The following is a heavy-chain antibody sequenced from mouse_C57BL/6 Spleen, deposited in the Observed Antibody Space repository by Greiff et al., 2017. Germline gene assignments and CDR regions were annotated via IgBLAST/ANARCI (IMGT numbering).Heavy chain of an antibody. CDR3: ARSKLFTTAYFDY. J-gene: IGHJ2*01. D-gene: IGHD1-2*01. Sequence: QVQLKQPGAELVRPGSSVKLSCKASGYTFTSYWMDWVKQRPGQGLEWIGNIYPSDSETHYNQKFKDKATLTVDKSSSTAYMQLSSLTSEDSAVYYCARSKLFTTAYFDYWGQGTTLTVSS. V-gene: IGHV1-61*01. CDR2: IYPSDSET. CDR1: GYTFTSYW.